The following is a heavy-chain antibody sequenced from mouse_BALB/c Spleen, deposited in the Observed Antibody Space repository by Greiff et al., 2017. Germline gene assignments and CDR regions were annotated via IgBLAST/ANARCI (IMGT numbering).Heavy chain of an antibody. V-gene: IGHV5-17*02. D-gene: IGHD3-2*02. CDR2: ISSGSSTI. Sequence: EVKLMESGGGLVQPGGSRKLSCAASGFTFSSFGMHWVRQAPEKGLEWVAYISSGSSTIYYADTVKGRFTISRDNPKNTLFLQMTSLRSEDTAMYYCARLGYVDAMDYWGQGTSVTVSS. CDR3: ARLGYVDAMDY. CDR1: GFTFSSFG. J-gene: IGHJ4*01.